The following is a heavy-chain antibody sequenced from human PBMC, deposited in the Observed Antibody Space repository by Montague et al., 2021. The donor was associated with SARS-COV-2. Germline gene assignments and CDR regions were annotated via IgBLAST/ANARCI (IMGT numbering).Heavy chain of an antibody. Sequence: SETLSLTCTVSGGSVSSGGYYWSWIRRPPGKGLEWIGYIYYSGSTNYXPSLKSRVTISLDTSKNQFYLKLTSVTAADTAVYYCARVSLAAAATRSDYWGQGTLVTVSS. CDR2: IYYSGST. J-gene: IGHJ4*02. D-gene: IGHD6-13*01. CDR3: ARVSLAAAATRSDY. CDR1: GGSVSSGGYY. V-gene: IGHV4-61*08.